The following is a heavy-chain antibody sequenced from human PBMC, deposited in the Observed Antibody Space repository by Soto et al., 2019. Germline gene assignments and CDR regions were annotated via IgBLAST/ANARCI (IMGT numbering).Heavy chain of an antibody. J-gene: IGHJ5*02. CDR1: GYTFTSYA. CDR2: INAGNGNT. CDR3: ARVSHRSCGWFDP. Sequence: QVQLVQSGAEVKKPGASVKVSCKASGYTFTSYAMHWVRQAPGQRLEWMGWINAGNGNTKYSQKFQGRVTITRDTSASTAYMELSSLRSEDTAVYYCARVSHRSCGWFDPWGQGTLVTVSS. V-gene: IGHV1-3*01.